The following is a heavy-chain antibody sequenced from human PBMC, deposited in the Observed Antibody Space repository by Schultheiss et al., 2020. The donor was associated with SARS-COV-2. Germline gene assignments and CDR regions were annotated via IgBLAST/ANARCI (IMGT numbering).Heavy chain of an antibody. CDR2: IYYSGST. D-gene: IGHD3-22*01. V-gene: IGHV4-61*01. Sequence: SETLSLTCTVSGGSVSSGSFYWSWIRQPPGKGLEWIGYIYYSGSTNYNPSLKSRVTISVDTSKNQFSLKLSSVTAADTAVYYCARDYGSGYFWYFDLWGRGTLVTVSS. CDR1: GGSVSSGSFY. J-gene: IGHJ2*01. CDR3: ARDYGSGYFWYFDL.